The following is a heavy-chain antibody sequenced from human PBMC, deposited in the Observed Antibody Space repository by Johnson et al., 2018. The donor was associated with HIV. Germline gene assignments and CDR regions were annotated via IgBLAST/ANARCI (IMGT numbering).Heavy chain of an antibody. Sequence: QVQLVESGGGVVQPGRSLRLSCAASGFTFSSYAMHWVRQAPGKGLEWVAVISYDGSNKYYADSVKGRFTISRDNSKNTRYLQMNSLGAEDTAVYYCSRVGSSWRREGAFDIWGQGTMVTVSS. J-gene: IGHJ3*02. CDR3: SRVGSSWRREGAFDI. D-gene: IGHD6-13*01. CDR2: ISYDGSNK. CDR1: GFTFSSYA. V-gene: IGHV3-30-3*01.